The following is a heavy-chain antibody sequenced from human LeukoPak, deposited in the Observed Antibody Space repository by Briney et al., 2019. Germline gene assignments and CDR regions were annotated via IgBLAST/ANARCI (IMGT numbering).Heavy chain of an antibody. V-gene: IGHV4-59*01. CDR1: GGSISSYH. CDR2: IHYSGST. J-gene: IGHJ6*02. CDR3: ARSLQYGNNNYYFYGMDV. Sequence: SETLSLVRTVSGGSISSYHWSLIRQHPGKGLEWIGYIHYSGSTDYNPSLKGRVTISEDTSKNQFSLKLTSVTAADTAVYYCARSLQYGNNNYYFYGMDVWGQGTTVTVSS. D-gene: IGHD2/OR15-2a*01.